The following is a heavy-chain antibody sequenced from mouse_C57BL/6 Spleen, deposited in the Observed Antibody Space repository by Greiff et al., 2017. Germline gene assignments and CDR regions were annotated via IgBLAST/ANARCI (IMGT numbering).Heavy chain of an antibody. CDR2: IYPGDGDT. V-gene: IGHV1-80*01. CDR3: ARSEEGDSSGPCDY. CDR1: GYAFSSYW. J-gene: IGHJ2*01. Sequence: QVQLQQSGPELVKPGASVKISCKASGYAFSSYWMNWVKQRPGKGLEWIGQIYPGDGDTNYNGKFTGKATLTADTSSSTAYMQLRSLTAEDSAVYFGARSEEGDSSGPCDYRGQGTTLTVSS. D-gene: IGHD3-2*02.